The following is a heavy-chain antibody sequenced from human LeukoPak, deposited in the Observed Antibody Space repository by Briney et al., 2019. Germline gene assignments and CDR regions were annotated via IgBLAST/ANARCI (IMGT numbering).Heavy chain of an antibody. CDR1: GGSISSSSYY. V-gene: IGHV4-39*07. D-gene: IGHD2-15*01. CDR3: ARSLSVVVAATVAFDY. Sequence: SETLSPTCTVSGGSISSSSYYWGWIRQPPGKGLEWIGSIYYSGSTYYNPSLKSRVTISVDTSKNQFSLKLSSVTAADTAVYYCARSLSVVVAATVAFDYWGQGTLVTVSS. J-gene: IGHJ4*02. CDR2: IYYSGST.